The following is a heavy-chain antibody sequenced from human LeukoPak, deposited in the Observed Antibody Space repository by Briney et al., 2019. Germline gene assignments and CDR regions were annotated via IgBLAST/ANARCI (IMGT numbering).Heavy chain of an antibody. Sequence: GGSLRLSCAASGFTFSSYAMHWVRQAPGKGLEWVAVISYDGSNKYYADSVKGRFTISRDNSKNTLYLQMDSLRADDTAVYYCTTLYSSSHYWGQGTLVTVSS. CDR1: GFTFSSYA. CDR2: ISYDGSNK. J-gene: IGHJ4*02. CDR3: TTLYSSSHY. V-gene: IGHV3-30-3*01. D-gene: IGHD6-13*01.